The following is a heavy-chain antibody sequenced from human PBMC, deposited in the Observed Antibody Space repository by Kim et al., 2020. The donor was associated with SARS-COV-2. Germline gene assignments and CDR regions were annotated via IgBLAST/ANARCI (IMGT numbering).Heavy chain of an antibody. D-gene: IGHD1-26*01. CDR3: VRDLVGGSTFVWAN. Sequence: ASVKVSCKASGYNFTSYGISWVRQAPGQRPEWMSWISAYNYNTNYEQKFQGRVSMTTDTSTNTAYMELRSLTSDDTAVYYCVRDLVGGSTFVWANWGQGTLVTVS. CDR2: ISAYNYNT. CDR1: GYNFTSYG. V-gene: IGHV1-18*01. J-gene: IGHJ4*02.